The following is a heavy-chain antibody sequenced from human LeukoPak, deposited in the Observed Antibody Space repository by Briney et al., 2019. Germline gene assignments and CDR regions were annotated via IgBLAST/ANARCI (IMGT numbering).Heavy chain of an antibody. D-gene: IGHD4-11*01. V-gene: IGHV3-23*01. CDR3: AKDPATATSMPRVLRY. CDR1: GFTLCSYA. Sequence: GGSLRLSCAAPGFTLCSYAASWVPHAPGEGVEYVSAISNSGDSTYYADSVKGRFTISRDNSKNTLYLQMNSLRAEDTAVYYCAKDPATATSMPRVLRYRGQGTLVTVSS. CDR2: ISNSGDST. J-gene: IGHJ4*02.